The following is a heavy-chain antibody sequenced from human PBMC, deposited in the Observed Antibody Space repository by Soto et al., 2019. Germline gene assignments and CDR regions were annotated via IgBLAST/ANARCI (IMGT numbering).Heavy chain of an antibody. V-gene: IGHV4-31*03. D-gene: IGHD6-19*01. J-gene: IGHJ4*02. CDR2: IYYTGNS. CDR1: NGSISTNGHY. Sequence: QVQLQESGPELVKSSQSLSLTCTVSNGSISTNGHYWTWIRQRPGKGLECIAYIYYTGNSYYNPSLKCRLTISIDTSKNQFSLTLRSVTAAYTAVYYCAREQWGFDSWGQGTLVTVSS. CDR3: AREQWGFDS.